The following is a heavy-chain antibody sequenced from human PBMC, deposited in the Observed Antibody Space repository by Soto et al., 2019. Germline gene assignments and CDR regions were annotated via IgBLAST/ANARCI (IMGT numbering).Heavy chain of an antibody. D-gene: IGHD3-10*01. V-gene: IGHV3-23*01. J-gene: IGHJ3*01. CDR2: ISGSGGST. CDR3: AKDRTELLWFGEAPF. Sequence: EVQLLESGGGLVQPGGSLRLSCAATGFTFSSYAMSWVRQAPGKGLEWVSAISGSGGSTYYADSVKGRFTISRDNSKNTLYLQMNSLRAEDTAVYYCAKDRTELLWFGEAPFWGQGTMVTVSS. CDR1: GFTFSSYA.